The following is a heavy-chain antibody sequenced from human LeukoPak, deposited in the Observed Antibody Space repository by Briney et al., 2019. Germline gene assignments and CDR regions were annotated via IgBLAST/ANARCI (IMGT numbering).Heavy chain of an antibody. D-gene: IGHD3-3*01. J-gene: IGHJ4*02. V-gene: IGHV3-66*02. CDR1: GFTVSSNY. CDR2: IYSGGST. Sequence: GGSLRLSCAASGFTVSSNYMSWVRQAPGKGLEWVSVIYSGGSTYYAVSVKGRLTISRDNSKNTLYLQMNSLRAEDTAVYYCARGAITIFGVVPSYFDYWGQGNLVTVSS. CDR3: ARGAITIFGVVPSYFDY.